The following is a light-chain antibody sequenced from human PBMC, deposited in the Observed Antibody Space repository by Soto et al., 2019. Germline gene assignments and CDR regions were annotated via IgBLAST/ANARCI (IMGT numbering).Light chain of an antibody. J-gene: IGKJ5*01. CDR1: QGISSY. CDR3: QQYTNWPLI. Sequence: VIWMTHSPSLLSASTGDRVTISCRISQGISSYLAWYQQKPGKAPKLLIYAASTLQSGVPSRFSGSGSGTDFTLTISSLQSADFAVYYCQQYTNWPLIFGQGTRLEIK. V-gene: IGKV1D-8*03. CDR2: AAS.